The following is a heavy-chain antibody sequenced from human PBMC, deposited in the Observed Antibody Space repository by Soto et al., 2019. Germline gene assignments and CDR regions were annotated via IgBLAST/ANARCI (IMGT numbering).Heavy chain of an antibody. CDR2: MNPNSGNT. V-gene: IGHV1-8*01. CDR3: AREEYYYDSSGYSNYYYYGMDV. D-gene: IGHD3-22*01. Sequence: QVQLVQSGAEVKKPGASVKVSCKASGYTFTSYDINWVRQATGQGLEWMGWMNPNSGNTGYAQKFQGRVTMTRNTSISTAYMELSSLRSEDTAVYYCAREEYYYDSSGYSNYYYYGMDVWGQGTTVTVSS. J-gene: IGHJ6*02. CDR1: GYTFTSYD.